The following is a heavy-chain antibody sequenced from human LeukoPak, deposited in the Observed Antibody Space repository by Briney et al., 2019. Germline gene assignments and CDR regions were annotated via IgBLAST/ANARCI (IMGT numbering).Heavy chain of an antibody. J-gene: IGHJ4*02. CDR1: GFTFSSYW. Sequence: GGSLRLSCAASGFTFSSYWMSWVRQAPGKGLEWVSAISGSGGSTYYADSVKGRFTISRDNAKNSLSLQMNSLRAEDTAVYYCARDGAARFDYWGQGTLVTVSS. D-gene: IGHD6-6*01. CDR2: ISGSGGST. CDR3: ARDGAARFDY. V-gene: IGHV3-23*01.